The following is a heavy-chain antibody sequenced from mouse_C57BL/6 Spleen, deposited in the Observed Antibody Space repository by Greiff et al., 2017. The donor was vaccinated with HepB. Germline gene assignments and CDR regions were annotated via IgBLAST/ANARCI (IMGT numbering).Heavy chain of an antibody. CDR1: GYTFTDYY. J-gene: IGHJ2*01. V-gene: IGHV1-19*01. Sequence: VQLQQSGPVLVKPGASVKMSCKASGYTFTDYYMNWVKQSHGKSLEWIGVINPYNGGTSYNQKFKGKATLTVDKSSSTAYMELNSLTSEDSAVYYCARSRSTVVEGFDYWGQGTTLTVSS. CDR3: ARSRSTVVEGFDY. CDR2: INPYNGGT. D-gene: IGHD1-1*01.